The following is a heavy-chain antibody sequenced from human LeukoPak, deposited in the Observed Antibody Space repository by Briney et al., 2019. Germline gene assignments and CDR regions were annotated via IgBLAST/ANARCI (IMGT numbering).Heavy chain of an antibody. V-gene: IGHV4-34*01. Sequence: PSEPLSLTCAVSGGPFSGYFWSWIRQSSGKGLEWIGEIHNSGTTNYNPSLNSRVTISEDTSKNQFYLNLSSVTAADTAVYYCARRYYYNLGSFPFDFWGQGTLVTVSS. D-gene: IGHD3-10*01. CDR3: ARRYYYNLGSFPFDF. CDR2: IHNSGTT. J-gene: IGHJ4*02. CDR1: GGPFSGYF.